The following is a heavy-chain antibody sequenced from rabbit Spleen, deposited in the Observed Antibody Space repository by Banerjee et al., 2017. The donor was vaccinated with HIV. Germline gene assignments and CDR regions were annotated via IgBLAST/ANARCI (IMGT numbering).Heavy chain of an antibody. D-gene: IGHD6-1*01. CDR3: ARDVGSVGYGWNL. V-gene: IGHV1S43*01. CDR2: IYTGSGIT. CDR1: GFSFSSSYY. J-gene: IGHJ4*01. Sequence: QEQLEESGGGLVKAEGSLTLTCKASGFSFSSSYYMCWVRQAPGKGLEWIGCIYTGSGITYYASWAKGRFTITRSTSLNTVTLQMTSLTAADTATYFCARDVGSVGYGWNLWGPGTLVTVS.